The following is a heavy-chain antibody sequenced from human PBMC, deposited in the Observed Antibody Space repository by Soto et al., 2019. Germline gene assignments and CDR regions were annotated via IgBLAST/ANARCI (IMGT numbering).Heavy chain of an antibody. D-gene: IGHD3-16*01. CDR3: ARGELLSYEDN. V-gene: IGHV1-69*02. CDR1: GGTFSSYT. J-gene: IGHJ4*02. CDR2: IIPILGIA. Sequence: SVKVSCKASGGTFSSYTISWVRQAPGQGLEWMGRIIPILGIANYAQKFQGRVTMTADKSTSTAYTELSSLRSEDTALYYCARGELLSYEDNWGQETLVTVSS.